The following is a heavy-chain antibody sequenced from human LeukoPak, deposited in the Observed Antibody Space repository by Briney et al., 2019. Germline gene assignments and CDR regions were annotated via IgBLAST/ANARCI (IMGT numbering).Heavy chain of an antibody. J-gene: IGHJ4*02. D-gene: IGHD3-10*01. CDR3: ARGRPHYYGSGSYPYYFDY. CDR1: GFTFSSYS. V-gene: IGHV3-21*01. CDR2: ISSSSSYI. Sequence: GGSLRLSCAASGFTFSSYSMNWVRQAPGKGLEWVSSISSSSSYIYYADSVKGRFTISRDNAKNSLYLQMNSLRAEDTAVYYCARGRPHYYGSGSYPYYFDYWGQGTLVTVSS.